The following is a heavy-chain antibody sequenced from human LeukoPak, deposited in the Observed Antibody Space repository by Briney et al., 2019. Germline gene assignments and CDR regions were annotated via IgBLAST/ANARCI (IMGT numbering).Heavy chain of an antibody. Sequence: ASVKVSCKASGYTFTSYDINWVRQATGQGLEWMGWMNPNSGNTNYAQKFQGRVTMTRDTSISTAYMELSRLRSDDTAVYYCARDGSSSSGDVWGKGTTVTVSS. D-gene: IGHD6-6*01. CDR3: ARDGSSSSGDV. V-gene: IGHV1-8*01. J-gene: IGHJ6*04. CDR2: MNPNSGNT. CDR1: GYTFTSYD.